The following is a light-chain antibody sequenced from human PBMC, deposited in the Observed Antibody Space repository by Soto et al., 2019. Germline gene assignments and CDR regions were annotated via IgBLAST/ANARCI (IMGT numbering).Light chain of an antibody. CDR1: QNIFTH. V-gene: IGKV3-15*01. Sequence: ILMTQSPATLTVSPGERATLSCRASQNIFTHVAWYQHKPGQAPRLLISGASIRAIDIPPRFSGSGSGTEFTLTLTSLQSEDVAVYYCQQYSNWPPLTFGGGTRVEIK. J-gene: IGKJ4*01. CDR3: QQYSNWPPLT. CDR2: GAS.